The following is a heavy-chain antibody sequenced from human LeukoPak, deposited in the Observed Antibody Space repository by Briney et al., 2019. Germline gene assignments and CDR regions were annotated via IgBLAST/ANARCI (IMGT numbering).Heavy chain of an antibody. CDR1: GGSISSSSYY. CDR3: ARASQHYYASGSSSLDY. D-gene: IGHD3-10*01. Sequence: SETLSLTCTVSGGSISSSSYYWDWIRQPPGKGLEWIGSISYTGSTFYNPSLKSRVTISVDTSKNQFSLKLSSVTAADTAVYYCARASQHYYASGSSSLDYWGQGTLVTVSS. V-gene: IGHV4-39*07. J-gene: IGHJ4*02. CDR2: ISYTGST.